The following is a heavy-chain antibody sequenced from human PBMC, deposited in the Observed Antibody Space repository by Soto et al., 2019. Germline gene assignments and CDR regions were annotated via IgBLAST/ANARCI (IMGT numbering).Heavy chain of an antibody. CDR1: VFTFTRYS. CDR3: ARVDPSSSPRYYYYGMEV. CDR2: ISSTTNYI. Sequence: GGSLRLSCAASVFTFTRYSMNLVRQAPGKGLEWVSSISSTTNYIYYGDSMKGRFTISRDNSKNTLYLQMNSLRAEDTAVYYCARVDPSSSPRYYYYGMEVWGQGTTVTVSS. J-gene: IGHJ6*02. D-gene: IGHD6-6*01. V-gene: IGHV3-21*04.